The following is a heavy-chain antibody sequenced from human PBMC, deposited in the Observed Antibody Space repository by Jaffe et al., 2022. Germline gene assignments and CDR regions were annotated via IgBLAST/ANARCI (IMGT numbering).Heavy chain of an antibody. CDR2: ISWDGGST. CDR1: GFTFDDYA. D-gene: IGHD3-9*01. CDR3: AKDDDILTGPLGY. J-gene: IGHJ4*02. Sequence: EVQLVESGGVVVQPGGSLRLSCAASGFTFDDYAMHWVRQAPGKGLEWVSLISWDGGSTYYADSVKGRFTISRDNSKNSLYLQMNSLRAEDTALYYCAKDDDILTGPLGYWGQGTLVTVSS. V-gene: IGHV3-43D*04.